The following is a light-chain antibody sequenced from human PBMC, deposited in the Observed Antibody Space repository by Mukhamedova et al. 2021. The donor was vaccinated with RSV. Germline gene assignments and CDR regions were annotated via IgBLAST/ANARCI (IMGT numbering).Light chain of an antibody. V-gene: IGKV1-9*01. Sequence: SASVGDRVTITCRASQGFSSNLAWYQHKPGKAPRLLIYATSTLQSGVPSRFSGSGSGTQFTLTISSLQPEDFATYYCQQASGFGG. CDR3: QQASG. J-gene: IGKJ4*01. CDR2: ATS. CDR1: QGFSSN.